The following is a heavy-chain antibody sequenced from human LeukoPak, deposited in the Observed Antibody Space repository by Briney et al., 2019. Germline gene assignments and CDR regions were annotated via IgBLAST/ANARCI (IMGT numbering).Heavy chain of an antibody. D-gene: IGHD2-15*01. CDR1: GFTFNTYS. CDR2: ITGNSHTI. Sequence: PGGSLRLSCEASGFTFNTYSMNWVRQAPGKGLEWVSYITGNSHTIYYADSVKGRFTISRDNAKNSLHLQMNSLRAEDTAVYYCAREGLYCSGGSCYSWFDPWGQGTLVTVSS. V-gene: IGHV3-48*01. CDR3: AREGLYCSGGSCYSWFDP. J-gene: IGHJ5*02.